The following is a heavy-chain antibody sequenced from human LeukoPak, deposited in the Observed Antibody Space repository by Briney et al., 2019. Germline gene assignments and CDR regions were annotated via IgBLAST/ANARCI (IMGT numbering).Heavy chain of an antibody. CDR1: GYSFPSYW. V-gene: IGHV5-10-1*01. Sequence: GESLRISCQGSGYSFPSYWISWVRQMPGKGLEWMGRIDPSDSYTNYRPSFQGHVTISADKSISTAYLQWSSLKASDTAMYYCATPEREVVAATPRPTWFDPRGQGTLVTVSS. J-gene: IGHJ5*02. D-gene: IGHD2-15*01. CDR2: IDPSDSYT. CDR3: ATPEREVVAATPRPTWFDP.